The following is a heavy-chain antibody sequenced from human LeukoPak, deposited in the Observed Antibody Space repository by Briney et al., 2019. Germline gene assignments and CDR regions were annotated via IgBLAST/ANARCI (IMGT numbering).Heavy chain of an antibody. V-gene: IGHV4-59*12. J-gene: IGHJ4*02. CDR2: IYYSGST. D-gene: IGHD6-13*01. CDR3: ARTVRRYTNSWYRQYYFDY. Sequence: PGGSLRLSCAASGFTFSSYAMSWVRQAPGKGLEWIGYIYYSGSTNYNPSLKSRVTISVDTSKNQFSLKLSSVTAADTAVYYCARTVRRYTNSWYRQYYFDYWGQGTLVTVSS. CDR1: GFTFSSYA.